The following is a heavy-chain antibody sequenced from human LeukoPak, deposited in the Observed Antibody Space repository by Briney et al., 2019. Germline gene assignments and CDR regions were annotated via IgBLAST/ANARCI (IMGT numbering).Heavy chain of an antibody. CDR3: ARDPSKADP. CDR2: ISYDGSNK. J-gene: IGHJ5*02. V-gene: IGHV3-30-3*01. CDR1: GFTFSNYA. Sequence: GRSLRLSCAASGFTFSNYAMHWVRQAPGKGLEWVAVISYDGSNKYYADSVKGRFTISRDNSKNTLYLQMNSLRAEDTAVYYCARDPSKADPWGQGTLVTVSS.